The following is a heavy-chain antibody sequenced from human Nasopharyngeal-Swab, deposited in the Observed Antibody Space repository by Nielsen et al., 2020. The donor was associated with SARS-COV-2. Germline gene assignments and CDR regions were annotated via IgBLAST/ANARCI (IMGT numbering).Heavy chain of an antibody. V-gene: IGHV4-34*01. Sequence: RQAPGKGLEWIGEINHSGSTNYNPSLKSRVTISVDTSKNQFSLKLSSVTAADTAVYYCARGTVCYYDSSGYYYYYYYGMDVWGQGTTVTVSS. CDR2: INHSGST. CDR3: ARGTVCYYDSSGYYYYYYYGMDV. J-gene: IGHJ6*02. D-gene: IGHD3-22*01.